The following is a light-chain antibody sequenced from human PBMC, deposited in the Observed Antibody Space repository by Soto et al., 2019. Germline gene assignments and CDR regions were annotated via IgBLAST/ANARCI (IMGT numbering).Light chain of an antibody. CDR2: GAS. CDR3: QQYGSSPPLT. Sequence: EIVLTQSPGTLSLSPGERATISCRASQSVSSSYLAWYQQKPGQAPRLLIYGASSRATGIPDRFSGSGSGTDFPLTISRLEPKDFAVYYCQQYGSSPPLTFGGGTKVEIK. V-gene: IGKV3-20*01. CDR1: QSVSSSY. J-gene: IGKJ4*01.